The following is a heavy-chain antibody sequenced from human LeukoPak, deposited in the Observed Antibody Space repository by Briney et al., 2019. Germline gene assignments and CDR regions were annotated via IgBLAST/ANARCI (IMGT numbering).Heavy chain of an antibody. D-gene: IGHD6-19*01. J-gene: IGHJ4*02. CDR2: ISGSGGST. Sequence: GGSLRLSCAASGFTFSSYAMSWVRQAPGKGLEWVSAISGSGGSTYYADSVKGRFTISRDNSKNTLYLQMNSLRAEDTAVYYCAKLREPGIAVAGDNYWGQGTLVTVSS. V-gene: IGHV3-23*01. CDR1: GFTFSSYA. CDR3: AKLREPGIAVAGDNY.